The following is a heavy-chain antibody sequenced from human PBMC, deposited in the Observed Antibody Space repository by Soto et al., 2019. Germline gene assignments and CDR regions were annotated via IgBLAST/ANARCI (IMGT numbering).Heavy chain of an antibody. CDR2: INHSGST. V-gene: IGHV4-34*01. J-gene: IGHJ6*02. D-gene: IGHD3-10*01. Sequence: SETLSLTCAVYGGSFSGYYWSWIRQPPGKGLEWIGEINHSGSTNYNPSLKSRVTISVDTSKNQFSLKLSSVTAADTAVYYCARRSGYYYYGMDVWGQGTTVTVSS. CDR3: ARRSGYYYYGMDV. CDR1: GGSFSGYY.